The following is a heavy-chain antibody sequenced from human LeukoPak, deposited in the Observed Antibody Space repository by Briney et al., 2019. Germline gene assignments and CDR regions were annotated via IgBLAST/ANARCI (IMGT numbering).Heavy chain of an antibody. D-gene: IGHD3-22*01. CDR1: GFTLSSYA. CDR3: AKAVDGRGYYFERGADF. V-gene: IGHV3-23*01. J-gene: IGHJ4*02. CDR2: ISGNGAHS. Sequence: GGSLRLSCAASGFTLSSYAMSWVRQAPGKGLEWVSSISGNGAHSYYADSVKGRFTISRDFSRNAVYLQMSSLRVEDTAEYCAKAVDGRGYYFERGADFWGQGTMVTVSS.